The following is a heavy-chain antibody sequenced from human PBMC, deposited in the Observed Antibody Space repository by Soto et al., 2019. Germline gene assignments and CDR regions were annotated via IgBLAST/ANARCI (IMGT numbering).Heavy chain of an antibody. CDR2: IFYSGST. J-gene: IGHJ4*02. CDR3: ARVFPSYCGGDCAYFDS. CDR1: GGSVNSYY. D-gene: IGHD2-21*02. Sequence: QVQLQESGPGLVRPSETLSLTCTVSGGSVNSYYWSWIRQTPGKGPEWIGYIFYSGSTNYNPSLKSRASMSVDMSKTQFSLRLSSLTAADTAVYYCARVFPSYCGGDCAYFDSWGQGILVTVSS. V-gene: IGHV4-59*02.